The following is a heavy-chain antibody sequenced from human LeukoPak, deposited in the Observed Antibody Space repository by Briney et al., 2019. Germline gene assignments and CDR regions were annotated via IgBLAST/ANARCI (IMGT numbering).Heavy chain of an antibody. V-gene: IGHV3-53*01. Sequence: PGGSLRLSCAASGFTVSSNYMSWVRQAPGEGLEWVSVIYSGGSTYYADSVKGRFTISRDNSKNTLYLQVNSLRAEDTAVYYCARALNYYDSSAPYYYYYMDVWGKGTTVTVSS. J-gene: IGHJ6*03. CDR3: ARALNYYDSSAPYYYYYMDV. CDR2: IYSGGST. D-gene: IGHD3-22*01. CDR1: GFTVSSNY.